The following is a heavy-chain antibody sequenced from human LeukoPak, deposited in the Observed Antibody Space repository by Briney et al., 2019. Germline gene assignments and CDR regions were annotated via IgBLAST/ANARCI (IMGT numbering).Heavy chain of an antibody. CDR1: GFSFSSYP. D-gene: IGHD3-22*01. CDR2: ISRSGGST. V-gene: IGHV3-64*01. Sequence: PGGSLRLSCAASGFSFSSYPMHWVRQAPGKGLEYVSGISRSGGSTYYANSVKGRFTISRDNSKNTLYLQMGSLRAEDTAVYYCASTYDSDSSGYYPFDYWGQGALVTVSS. CDR3: ASTYDSDSSGYYPFDY. J-gene: IGHJ4*02.